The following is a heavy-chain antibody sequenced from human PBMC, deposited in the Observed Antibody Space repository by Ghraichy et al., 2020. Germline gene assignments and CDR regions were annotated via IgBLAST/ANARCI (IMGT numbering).Heavy chain of an antibody. D-gene: IGHD6-6*01. Sequence: ASVKVSCKASGYTFTSYGISWVRQAPGQGLEWMGWISAYNGNTNYAQKLQGRVTMTTDTSTSTAYMELRSLRSDDTAVYYCARLAARLESWYYYGMDVWGQGTTVTVSS. CDR2: ISAYNGNT. CDR1: GYTFTSYG. CDR3: ARLAARLESWYYYGMDV. J-gene: IGHJ6*02. V-gene: IGHV1-18*01.